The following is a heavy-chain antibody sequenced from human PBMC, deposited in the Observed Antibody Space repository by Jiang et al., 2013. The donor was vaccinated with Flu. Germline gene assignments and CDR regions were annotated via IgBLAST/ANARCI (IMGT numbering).Heavy chain of an antibody. CDR1: GASITSVGYY. CDR2: IYYGGST. J-gene: IGHJ4*02. V-gene: IGHV4-31*03. CDR3: ARDRGYSGYAAFDY. D-gene: IGHD5-12*01. Sequence: QLVESGPRLVKPSQTLSLTCTVSGASITSVGYYWTWIRQHPGKGLEWIGYIYYGGSTYYNPSLKSRLTISVDTSKNQFSLNLTSVTAADTAVYYCARDRGYSGYAAFDYWGQGTLVTVSS.